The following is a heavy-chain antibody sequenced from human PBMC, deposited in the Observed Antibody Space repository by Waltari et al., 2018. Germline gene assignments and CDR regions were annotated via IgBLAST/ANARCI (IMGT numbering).Heavy chain of an antibody. CDR1: GFTFCSHS. V-gene: IGHV3-21*01. J-gene: IGHJ3*02. D-gene: IGHD6-13*01. Sequence: EVQLVESGGGLVKPGGSLRRSCAASGFTFCSHSMGWVRQAPGKGLEWVSSISSSSDYIYYADSVKGRFTISRDNAKNTLYLQMNSLRADDTALYFCARGGKDHAFDIWGQGTMVTVSS. CDR3: ARGGKDHAFDI. CDR2: ISSSSDYI.